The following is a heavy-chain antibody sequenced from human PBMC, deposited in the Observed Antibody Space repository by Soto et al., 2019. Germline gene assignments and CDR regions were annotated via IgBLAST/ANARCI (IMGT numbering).Heavy chain of an antibody. J-gene: IGHJ6*02. Sequence: EASVKVSCKASGYTFTSYGISWVRQAPGQGLEWMGWISAYNGNTNYAQKLQGRVTMTTDTSTSTAYMELRSLRSDDTAVYYCARATSGWPPYYGMDVWGQGTTVTVSS. CDR2: ISAYNGNT. CDR1: GYTFTSYG. D-gene: IGHD3-3*01. CDR3: ARATSGWPPYYGMDV. V-gene: IGHV1-18*01.